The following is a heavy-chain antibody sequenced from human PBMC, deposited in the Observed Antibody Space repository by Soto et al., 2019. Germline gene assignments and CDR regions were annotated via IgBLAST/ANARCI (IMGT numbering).Heavy chain of an antibody. CDR3: AKDGEGLYDSSGYYSFFDY. CDR2: ISGSGGST. J-gene: IGHJ4*02. CDR1: GFTFSSYA. Sequence: GGSLRLSCAASGFTFSSYAMSWVRQAPGKGLEWVSAISGSGGSTYYADSVKGRFTISRDNSKNTLYLQMNSLRAEDTAVYYCAKDGEGLYDSSGYYSFFDYWGQGTLVTVSS. D-gene: IGHD3-22*01. V-gene: IGHV3-23*01.